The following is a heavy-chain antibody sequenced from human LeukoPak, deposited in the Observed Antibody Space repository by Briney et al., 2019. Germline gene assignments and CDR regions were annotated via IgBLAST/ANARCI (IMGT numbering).Heavy chain of an antibody. CDR2: IWYDGSNK. CDR3: ARDLAVAEEEDY. CDR1: GFTFSSYG. V-gene: IGHV3-33*01. J-gene: IGHJ4*02. D-gene: IGHD6-19*01. Sequence: GGSLRLSCAASGFTFSSYGMHWVRQAPGKGLEWVAVIWYDGSNKYYADSVKGRFTISRDNSKNTLYLQMNSLRAEDTAVYYCARDLAVAEEEDYWGQGTLVTVSS.